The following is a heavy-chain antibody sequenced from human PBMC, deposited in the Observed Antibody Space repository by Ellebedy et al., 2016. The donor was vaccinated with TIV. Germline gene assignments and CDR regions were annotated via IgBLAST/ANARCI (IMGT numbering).Heavy chain of an antibody. J-gene: IGHJ4*02. CDR3: ARCTLGSGSDS. Sequence: GESLKISCRGSGDTFTNYWIAWVRQMPGKGLEWMGIIYPGDSDTRYSPSFQGHVTISADASISTAYLQFNSLEASDTAVYFCARCTLGSGSDSWGQGTLVTVSS. CDR2: IYPGDSDT. V-gene: IGHV5-51*01. D-gene: IGHD7-27*01. CDR1: GDTFTNYW.